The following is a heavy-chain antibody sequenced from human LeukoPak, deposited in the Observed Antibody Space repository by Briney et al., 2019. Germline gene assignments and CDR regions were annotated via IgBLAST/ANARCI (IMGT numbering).Heavy chain of an antibody. J-gene: IGHJ3*02. Sequence: ASVKVSCKASGYTFTSYAMHWVRQAPGQRLEWMGWINAGNGNTKYSQKLQGRVTMTTDTSTSTAYMELRSLRSDDTAVYYCARDRDGYNPEGAFDIWGQGTMVTVSS. CDR3: ARDRDGYNPEGAFDI. D-gene: IGHD5-24*01. CDR1: GYTFTSYA. V-gene: IGHV1-3*01. CDR2: INAGNGNT.